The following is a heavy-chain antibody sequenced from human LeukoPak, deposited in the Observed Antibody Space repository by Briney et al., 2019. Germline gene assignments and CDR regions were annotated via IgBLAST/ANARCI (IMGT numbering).Heavy chain of an antibody. CDR2: FNTNTGNP. CDR3: ARDAMTGYYVSFGY. V-gene: IGHV7-4-1*02. CDR1: GYTFASYA. Sequence: ASVKVSCKASGYTFASYAIHWVRQAPGQGLEWMGWFNTNTGNPTYAQGFTGRFVFSLDTSVSTAYLQISSLKAEDAAVYYCARDAMTGYYVSFGYWGQGTLVTVSS. D-gene: IGHD3-9*01. J-gene: IGHJ4*02.